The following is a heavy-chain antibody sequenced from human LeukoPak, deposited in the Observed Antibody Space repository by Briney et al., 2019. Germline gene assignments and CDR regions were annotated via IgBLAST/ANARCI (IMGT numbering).Heavy chain of an antibody. D-gene: IGHD3-22*01. V-gene: IGHV3-48*04. CDR2: ISSSSSTI. J-gene: IGHJ6*03. CDR1: GFTFSSYS. Sequence: GGSLRLSCAASGFTFSSYSMNWVRQAPGKGLEWVSYISSSSSTIYYADSVKGRFTISRDNAKNSLYLQMNSLRAEDTAVYYCARDGPYYYDSSGYSFGYYYYMDVWGKGTTVTVSS. CDR3: ARDGPYYYDSSGYSFGYYYYMDV.